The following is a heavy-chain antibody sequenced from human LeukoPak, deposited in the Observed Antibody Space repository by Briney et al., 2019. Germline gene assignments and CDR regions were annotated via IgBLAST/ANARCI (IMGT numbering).Heavy chain of an antibody. CDR3: TTVKGLNWNQY. CDR2: IKSKTDGGTT. J-gene: IGHJ4*02. Sequence: PGGSLRLSCAASGFTFSNAWMSWVRQAPGKGLEWVGRIKSKTDGGTTDYSAPVRGRISISRDKTKKTLYLQKNSLKTEDTAVYYCTTVKGLNWNQYWGQGTLVTVFS. V-gene: IGHV3-15*01. D-gene: IGHD1-20*01. CDR1: GFTFSNAW.